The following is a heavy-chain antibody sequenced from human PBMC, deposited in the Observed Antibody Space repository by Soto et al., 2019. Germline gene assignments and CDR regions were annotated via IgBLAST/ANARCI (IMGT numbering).Heavy chain of an antibody. CDR1: GYTFTTYD. Sequence: QVQLVQSGAEVQKPGASVKVSCKASGYTFTTYDISWVRQAPGQGLEWMGWISGDNGNTNYAQKLQGRVTMTTDTSTNTAYMDLRSLRYDDTAVYYCARGGSGRGFDYWGQGTLVTVSS. V-gene: IGHV1-18*04. CDR2: ISGDNGNT. J-gene: IGHJ4*02. CDR3: ARGGSGRGFDY. D-gene: IGHD3-10*01.